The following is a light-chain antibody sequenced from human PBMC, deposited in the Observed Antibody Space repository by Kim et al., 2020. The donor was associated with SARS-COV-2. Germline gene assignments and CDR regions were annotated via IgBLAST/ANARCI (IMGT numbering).Light chain of an antibody. Sequence: DIQMTQSPSSLSASVGDRVTITCQASHYTNTYLNWYQQKSGKAPRLLIYDVSNLQDGVPSRFSGNGFGTDFTLTITSLQPEDFETYSCHQSYLTPTFVQGTRLEI. CDR3: HQSYLTPT. J-gene: IGKJ5*01. CDR2: DVS. V-gene: IGKV1-39*01. CDR1: HYTNTY.